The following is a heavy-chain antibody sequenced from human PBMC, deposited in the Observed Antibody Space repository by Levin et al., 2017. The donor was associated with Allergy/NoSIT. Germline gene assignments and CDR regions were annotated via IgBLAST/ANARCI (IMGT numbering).Heavy chain of an antibody. J-gene: IGHJ5*02. D-gene: IGHD2-2*02. CDR1: GGSFSGYY. V-gene: IGHV4-34*01. CDR2: INHSGST. CDR3: ARGAPYIVVVPAAISFWFDP. Sequence: PSETLSLTCAVYGGSFSGYYWSWIRQPPGKGLEWIGEINHSGSTNYNPSLKSRVTISVDTSKNQFSLKLSSVTAADTAVYYCARGAPYIVVVPAAISFWFDPWGQGTLVTVSS.